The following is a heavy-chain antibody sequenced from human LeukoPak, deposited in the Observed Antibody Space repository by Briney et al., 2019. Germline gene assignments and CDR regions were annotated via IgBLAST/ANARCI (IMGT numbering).Heavy chain of an antibody. CDR2: FDPDDGET. Sequence: GASVKVSCKVSGYTLTELPIHWVRQAPGKGLEWMGGFDPDDGETVYLQMFQGRVTMNDDTSSDTASMELSSLRSEDTAVYYCATGTSGSYYVGIVRPIDYWGQGTLVTVSS. D-gene: IGHD1-26*01. J-gene: IGHJ4*02. CDR3: ATGTSGSYYVGIVRPIDY. CDR1: GYTLTELP. V-gene: IGHV1-24*01.